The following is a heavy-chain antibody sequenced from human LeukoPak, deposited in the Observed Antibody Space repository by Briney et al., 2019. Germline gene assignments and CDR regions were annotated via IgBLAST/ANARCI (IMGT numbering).Heavy chain of an antibody. CDR1: GGTFSSYA. D-gene: IGHD3-10*01. CDR2: IIPIFGTA. Sequence: SVKVSCXASGGTFSSYAISWVRQAPGQGLEWMGRIIPIFGTANYAQKFQGRVTITTDESTSTAYMELSSLRSEDTAVYYCARNRLLWFGELLWGGPFDYWGQGTLVTVSS. V-gene: IGHV1-69*05. J-gene: IGHJ4*02. CDR3: ARNRLLWFGELLWGGPFDY.